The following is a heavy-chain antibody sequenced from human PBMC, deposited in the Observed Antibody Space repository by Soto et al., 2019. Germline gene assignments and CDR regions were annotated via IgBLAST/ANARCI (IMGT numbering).Heavy chain of an antibody. V-gene: IGHV3-30*18. D-gene: IGHD5-18*01. Sequence: QVQLVESGGGVVQPGRSLRLSCAASGFTFSSYGMHWVRQAPGKGLEWVAVISYDGSNKYYADSVKGRFTISRDNSKNTLYLQMNSLRAEDTAVYYCAKTIAMGMYYYYGMDVW. CDR2: ISYDGSNK. J-gene: IGHJ6*01. CDR1: GFTFSSYG. CDR3: AKTIAMGMYYYYGMDV.